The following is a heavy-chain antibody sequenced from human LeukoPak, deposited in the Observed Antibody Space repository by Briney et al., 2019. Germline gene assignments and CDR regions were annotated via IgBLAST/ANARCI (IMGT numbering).Heavy chain of an antibody. V-gene: IGHV3-21*01. CDR3: ARGRIAAAGTDWFDP. CDR1: GFTFSSYS. CDR2: ISSSSSYI. J-gene: IGHJ5*02. Sequence: PGGSLRLSCAASGFTFSSYSMNWVRQAPGKGLEWVSSISSSSSYIYYADSVKGRFTISRDNAKNSLYLQMNSLRAEDTAVYYCARGRIAAAGTDWFDPWGQGTLVTVSS. D-gene: IGHD6-13*01.